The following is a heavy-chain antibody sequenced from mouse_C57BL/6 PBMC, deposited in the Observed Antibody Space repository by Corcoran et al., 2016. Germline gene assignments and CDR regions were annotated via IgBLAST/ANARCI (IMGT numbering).Heavy chain of an antibody. CDR2: IDPSDSET. D-gene: IGHD3-2*02. J-gene: IGHJ3*01. CDR1: GYTFTSYW. V-gene: IGHV1-52*01. Sequence: QVQLQQPGAELVRPGSSVKLSCKASGYTFTSYWLHWVKQRPIQGLEWIGNIDPSDSETHYNQKFKDKATLTVDKSSSTAYMQRSSLTSEDSAVYYCARRGTAQATFAYWGQGTLVTVSA. CDR3: ARRGTAQATFAY.